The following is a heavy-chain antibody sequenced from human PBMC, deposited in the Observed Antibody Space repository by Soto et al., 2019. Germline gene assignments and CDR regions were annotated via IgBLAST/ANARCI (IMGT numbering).Heavy chain of an antibody. V-gene: IGHV4-59*01. Sequence: QVRLQESGPGLLKPSETLSLTCTVSGGSISSYYWSWIRQPPGKGLEWIGDIYNSGSTNYNPSLKSRVAISVDTSRNQFSLKLSSVTAADTAVYYCAREGFEHWFDPWGQGTLVTVSS. J-gene: IGHJ5*02. CDR1: GGSISSYY. CDR2: IYNSGST. CDR3: AREGFEHWFDP.